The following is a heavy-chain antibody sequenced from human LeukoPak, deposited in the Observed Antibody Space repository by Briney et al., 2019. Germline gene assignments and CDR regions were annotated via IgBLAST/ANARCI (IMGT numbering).Heavy chain of an antibody. CDR3: TRGHAAMGDY. V-gene: IGHV3-53*01. CDR2: IHSNDDT. D-gene: IGHD5-18*01. Sequence: GGSLRLSCGASDFTVISNYMTWVRQAPGKGLECVSVIHSNDDTYYAASVRGRFTISRDSSNHMLYIQMNSLRAEYTAVYYCTRGHAAMGDYWGQGTLVTVSS. J-gene: IGHJ4*02. CDR1: DFTVISNY.